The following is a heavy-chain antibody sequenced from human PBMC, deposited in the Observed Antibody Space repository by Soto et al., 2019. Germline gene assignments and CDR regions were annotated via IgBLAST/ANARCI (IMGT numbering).Heavy chain of an antibody. J-gene: IGHJ4*02. CDR2: IAYDGSNK. D-gene: IGHD3-16*01. V-gene: IGHV3-30*18. CDR1: GFTFSSSA. Sequence: QVQLVESGGGVVQPGRSLRLSCAASGFTFSSSAMHWVRQAPGKGLEWVAVIAYDGSNKYYADSVKGRFTISRDNSKNTMYLQMNSLRAEDTAVYYCAKAGGNRNGYFDYWGQGTLVTVSS. CDR3: AKAGGNRNGYFDY.